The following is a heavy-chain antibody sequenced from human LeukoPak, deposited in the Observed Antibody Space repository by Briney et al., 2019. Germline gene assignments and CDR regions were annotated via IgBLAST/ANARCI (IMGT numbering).Heavy chain of an antibody. CDR3: ASALRGCSGGSCYSTALYYFDF. Sequence: ASVKVSCKVSGYTLTELSMHWVRQAPGKGLEWMGGFDPEDGETIYAQKLQGRVTMTRNTSISTAYMELSSLRSEDTAVYYCASALRGCSGGSCYSTALYYFDFWGQGTLVTVSS. CDR2: FDPEDGET. J-gene: IGHJ4*02. CDR1: GYTLTELS. D-gene: IGHD2-15*01. V-gene: IGHV1-24*01.